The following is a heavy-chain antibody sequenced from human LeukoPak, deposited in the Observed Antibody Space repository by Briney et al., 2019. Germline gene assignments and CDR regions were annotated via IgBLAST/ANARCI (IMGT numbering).Heavy chain of an antibody. CDR1: GGSISSSSYY. CDR2: IYYSGST. CDR3: ARGDYYGSGSYYRV. J-gene: IGHJ4*02. V-gene: IGHV4-39*07. Sequence: PSETLSLTCTVSGGSISSSSYYWGWIRQPPGKGLEWIRSIYYSGSTYYNPSLKSRVTISVDTSKNQFSLKLSSVTAADTAVYYCARGDYYGSGSYYRVWGQGTLVTVSS. D-gene: IGHD3-10*01.